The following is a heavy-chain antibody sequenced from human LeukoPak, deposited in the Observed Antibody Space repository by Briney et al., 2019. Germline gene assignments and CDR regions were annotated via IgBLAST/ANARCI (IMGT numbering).Heavy chain of an antibody. CDR2: INTDGGST. J-gene: IGHJ3*02. CDR1: GFTFGSYW. CDR3: AREGYNWNDVAFDI. D-gene: IGHD1-20*01. Sequence: GGSLRLSCAASGFTFGSYWMHWVRQAPGKGLVWVSRINTDGGSTTYADSVKGRFTISRDNAKNTLYLQMNSLRAEDTAVYYCAREGYNWNDVAFDIWGQGTMVTVSS. V-gene: IGHV3-74*01.